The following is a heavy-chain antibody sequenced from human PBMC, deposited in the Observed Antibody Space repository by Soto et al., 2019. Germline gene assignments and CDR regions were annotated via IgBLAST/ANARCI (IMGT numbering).Heavy chain of an antibody. CDR3: AKDLDPITATTFDF. D-gene: IGHD1-7*01. CDR2: VSGRGGTT. CDR1: KFPFTDFA. V-gene: IGHV3-23*01. J-gene: IGHJ4*02. Sequence: EVQLLEAGGGLVQPGGSLRLSCVASKFPFTDFAMNWVRQAPGKGLEWVSAVSGRGGTTYYADSVNGRFTISRDNSQTIVFLQMHSLSAEDTCVYYCAKDLDPITATTFDFWGQGTLVTVSS.